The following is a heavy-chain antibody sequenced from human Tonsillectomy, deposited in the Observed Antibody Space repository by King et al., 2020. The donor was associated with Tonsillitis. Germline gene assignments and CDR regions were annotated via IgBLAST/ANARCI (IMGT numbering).Heavy chain of an antibody. CDR1: GFTFSSYW. V-gene: IGHV3-7*03. CDR2: IKQDGSEK. CDR3: ARVAGGYYFDY. D-gene: IGHD6-19*01. J-gene: IGHJ4*02. Sequence: QLVQSGGGLVQPGGSLRLSCAASGFTFSSYWMSWVRQAPGKGLEGVANIKQDGSEKYYVDSVKGRLTISRDNAKNSLYLQMNSLRAEDPAVYYCARVAGGYYFDYWGQGTLVTVSS.